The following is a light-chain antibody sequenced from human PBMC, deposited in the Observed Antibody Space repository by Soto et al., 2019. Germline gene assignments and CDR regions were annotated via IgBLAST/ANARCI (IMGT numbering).Light chain of an antibody. CDR3: SSYTSSSTYV. CDR1: GSDVGTFNR. V-gene: IGLV2-18*02. J-gene: IGLJ1*01. Sequence: QSALTQPPSVSGSPGQSVAISCTGTGSDVGTFNRVSWYQQSPGTAPKLMIYDVSDRPSGVLDRFSGSKSGNTASLTISGLQAEDEADYYCSSYTSSSTYVFGTGTKVTVL. CDR2: DVS.